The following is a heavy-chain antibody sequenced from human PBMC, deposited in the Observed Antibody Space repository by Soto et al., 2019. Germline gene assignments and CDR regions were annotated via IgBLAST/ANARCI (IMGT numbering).Heavy chain of an antibody. D-gene: IGHD6-19*01. J-gene: IGHJ4*02. CDR1: GYTLTELS. Sequence: ASVKVSCKVSGYTLTELSMHWVRQAPGKGLEWMGGFDPEDGETIYAQKFQGRVTMTEGTSTDTAYMELSSLRSEDTAVYYCATFSSGWYLTFDYWGQGTLVTVSS. CDR3: ATFSSGWYLTFDY. CDR2: FDPEDGET. V-gene: IGHV1-24*01.